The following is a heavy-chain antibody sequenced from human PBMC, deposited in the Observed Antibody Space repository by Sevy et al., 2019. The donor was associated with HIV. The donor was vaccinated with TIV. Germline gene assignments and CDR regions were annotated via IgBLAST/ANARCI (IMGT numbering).Heavy chain of an antibody. Sequence: GGSLRLSCAASGFTFSSYAMHWVRQAPGKGLEWVAVIPYDGSNKYYADSVKGRFTISRDNSKNTLYLQMNSLRAEETAVYYCAREHYDILTGLNWFDPWGQGTLVTVSS. CDR2: IPYDGSNK. D-gene: IGHD3-9*01. CDR3: AREHYDILTGLNWFDP. J-gene: IGHJ5*02. V-gene: IGHV3-30-3*01. CDR1: GFTFSSYA.